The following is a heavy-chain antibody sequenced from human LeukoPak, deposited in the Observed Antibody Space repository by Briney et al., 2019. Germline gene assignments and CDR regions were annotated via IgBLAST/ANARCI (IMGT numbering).Heavy chain of an antibody. D-gene: IGHD3-16*01. Sequence: PGGSLRLSCAASGFSFDDYAMHWVRQAPGKGLEWVSLISWDGGSTYYADSVKGRFTISRDNSKNSLYLQMNSLRAEDTALYYCAKDSREITFVGVADYWGQGTLVTVSS. CDR3: AKDSREITFVGVADY. J-gene: IGHJ4*02. V-gene: IGHV3-43D*04. CDR1: GFSFDDYA. CDR2: ISWDGGST.